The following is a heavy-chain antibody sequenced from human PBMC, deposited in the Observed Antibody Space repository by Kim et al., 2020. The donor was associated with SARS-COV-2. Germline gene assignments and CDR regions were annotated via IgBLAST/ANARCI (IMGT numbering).Heavy chain of an antibody. CDR1: GFIVSNNY. Sequence: GGSLRLSCAASGFIVSNNYMTWVRQAPGKGLEWVSVIYTGGITYYSDSVESRFIISSDNSNKTLYLQMNSRRAEDTAVVYCATDGYYYGSGCFDCWGQGT. CDR3: ATDGYYYGSGCFDC. CDR2: IYTGGIT. D-gene: IGHD3-10*01. J-gene: IGHJ4*02. V-gene: IGHV3-53*01.